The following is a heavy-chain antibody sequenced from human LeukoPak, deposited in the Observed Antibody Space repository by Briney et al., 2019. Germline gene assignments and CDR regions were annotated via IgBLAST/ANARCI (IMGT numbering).Heavy chain of an antibody. CDR3: AKARDIVVVPAAMCALDV. Sequence: PGGSLRLSCAATGFTFSNYAMNWVRQAPGKGLEWVSAVSGSGGYTYYVDSVRGRFTISRDNSKNTLYLQLNSLTAEDTAVSYCAKARDIVVVPAAMCALDVWGQGTTVTVSS. J-gene: IGHJ6*02. CDR1: GFTFSNYA. D-gene: IGHD2-2*01. V-gene: IGHV3-23*01. CDR2: VSGSGGYT.